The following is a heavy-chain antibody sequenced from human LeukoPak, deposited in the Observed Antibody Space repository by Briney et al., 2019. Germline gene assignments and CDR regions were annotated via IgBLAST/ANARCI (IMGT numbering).Heavy chain of an antibody. J-gene: IGHJ6*02. CDR2: ISGSGGST. D-gene: IGHD6-19*01. Sequence: GGSLRLSCAASGFTFSSYAMSWVRQAPGKGLEWVSAISGSGGSTYYADSVKGRFTISRDNSKNTLYLQMNSLRAEDTAVYYCAKDRESSGWYKGDYYYGMDVWGQGTTVTVSS. CDR3: AKDRESSGWYKGDYYYGMDV. CDR1: GFTFSSYA. V-gene: IGHV3-23*01.